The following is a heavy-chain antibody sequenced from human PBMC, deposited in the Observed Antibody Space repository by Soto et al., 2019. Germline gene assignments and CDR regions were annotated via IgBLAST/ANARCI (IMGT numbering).Heavy chain of an antibody. J-gene: IGHJ3*02. CDR2: ISWNSGSI. Sequence: GGSLRLSCAASGFTFDDYGMHWVRQAPGKGLEWVSGISWNSGSIGYADSVKGRFTISRDNAKNSLYLQMNSLRAEDTALYYCAKDMFSGSYYAFDIWGQGTMVTVSS. V-gene: IGHV3-9*01. CDR1: GFTFDDYG. D-gene: IGHD1-26*01. CDR3: AKDMFSGSYYAFDI.